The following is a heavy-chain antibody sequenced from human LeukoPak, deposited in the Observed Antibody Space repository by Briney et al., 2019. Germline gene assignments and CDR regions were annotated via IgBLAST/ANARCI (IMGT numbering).Heavy chain of an antibody. CDR2: ISAYDGNT. J-gene: IGHJ4*02. D-gene: IGHD6-6*01. CDR3: ARAGRYRSSLPRVFDY. CDR1: GYTFTSYG. V-gene: IGHV1-18*01. Sequence: ASLKVSCKASGYTFTSYGISWVRQAPGQGLEWMGWISAYDGNTNYAQKLQGRVTMTTDTSTSTAYMELRSLRSDDTAVYYCARAGRYRSSLPRVFDYWGQGTLVTVSS.